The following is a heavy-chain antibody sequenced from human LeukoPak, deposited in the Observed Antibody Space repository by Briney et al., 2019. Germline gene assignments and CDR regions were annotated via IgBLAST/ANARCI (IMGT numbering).Heavy chain of an antibody. CDR3: ATLWFGDRRGLFDY. CDR2: ISGSGGST. V-gene: IGHV3-23*01. Sequence: GGSLRLSCAASGFTFSSYGMSWVRQAPGKGLEWVSAISGSGGSTYYADSVKGRFTISRDNSKNTLYLQMNSLRAEDTAVYYCATLWFGDRRGLFDYWGQGTLVTVSS. CDR1: GFTFSSYG. D-gene: IGHD3-10*01. J-gene: IGHJ4*02.